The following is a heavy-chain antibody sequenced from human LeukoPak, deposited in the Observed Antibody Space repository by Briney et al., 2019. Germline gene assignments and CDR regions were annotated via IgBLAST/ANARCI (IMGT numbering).Heavy chain of an antibody. CDR3: ARGTNRITIFGVVTPNYYYYYMDV. CDR1: GGTFSSYA. J-gene: IGHJ6*03. Sequence: SVKVSCKASGGTFSSYAISWVRQAPGQGLEWMGGIIPIFGTANYAQKFQGRVTITADESTSTAYMELCSLRSEDTAVYYCARGTNRITIFGVVTPNYYYYYMDVWGKGTTVTVSS. V-gene: IGHV1-69*13. D-gene: IGHD3-3*01. CDR2: IIPIFGTA.